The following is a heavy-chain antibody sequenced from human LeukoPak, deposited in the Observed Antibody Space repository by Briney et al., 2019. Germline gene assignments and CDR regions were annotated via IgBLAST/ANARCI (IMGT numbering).Heavy chain of an antibody. CDR3: ARDSSSQIDY. V-gene: IGHV4-39*02. CDR2: IYDSGSI. Sequence: SETLSLTCTVSGGSISSSSYYWGWLRQPPGKGLEWIGSIYDSGSIYYNPSLKSRDTISVDTSKNQFSLKLSSVTAADTAVYYCARDSSSQIDYWGQGTLVTVSS. CDR1: GGSISSSSYY. D-gene: IGHD6-13*01. J-gene: IGHJ4*02.